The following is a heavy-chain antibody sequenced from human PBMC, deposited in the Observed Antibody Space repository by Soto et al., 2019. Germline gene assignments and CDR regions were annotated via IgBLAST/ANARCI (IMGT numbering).Heavy chain of an antibody. CDR1: GFTFNTYG. D-gene: IGHD2-2*02. J-gene: IGHJ4*02. Sequence: HLVESGGGVVQPGTSLRLSCAASGFTFNTYGMHWVRQAPGKGLEWVAAISYDGSDKVYADSVKGRFTISRDNSKNTLFRQMTSPRPEATAIYYCAESPNFYCSSPSCYKYYFDYWGQGTLVTVSS. CDR2: ISYDGSDK. V-gene: IGHV3-30*03. CDR3: AESPNFYCSSPSCYKYYFDY.